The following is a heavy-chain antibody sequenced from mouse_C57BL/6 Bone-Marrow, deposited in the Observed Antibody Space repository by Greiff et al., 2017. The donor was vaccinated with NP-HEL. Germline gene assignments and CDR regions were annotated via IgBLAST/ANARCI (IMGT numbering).Heavy chain of an antibody. V-gene: IGHV5-17*01. D-gene: IGHD1-1*01. CDR3: ARIYYYDYYAMDY. CDR2: ISSGSRTI. J-gene: IGHJ4*01. CDR1: GFTFSDYG. Sequence: EVMLVESGGGLVKPGGSLKLSCAASGFTFSDYGMHWVRQAPEKGLEWVAYISSGSRTIYYADTVKGRFTLSRDNAKNTLFLQMTSLRSEDTAMYYCARIYYYDYYAMDYWGQGTSATVSS.